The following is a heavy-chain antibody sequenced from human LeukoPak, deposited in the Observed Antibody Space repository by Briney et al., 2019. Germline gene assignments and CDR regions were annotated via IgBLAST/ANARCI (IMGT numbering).Heavy chain of an antibody. V-gene: IGHV3-30*18. J-gene: IGHJ4*02. CDR2: ISYDGSNK. CDR1: GFTFSSYG. CDR3: AKGAPPFITIFGVVPEHFDY. D-gene: IGHD3-3*01. Sequence: GSLRLSCAASGFTFSSYGMHWVRQAPGKGLEWAAVISYDGSNKYYADSVKGRFTISRDNSKNTLYLQMNSLRAEDTAVYYCAKGAPPFITIFGVVPEHFDYWGQGTLVTVSS.